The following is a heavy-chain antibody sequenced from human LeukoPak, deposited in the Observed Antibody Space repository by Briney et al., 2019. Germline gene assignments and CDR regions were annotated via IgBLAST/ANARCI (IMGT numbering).Heavy chain of an antibody. D-gene: IGHD4-17*01. Sequence: ASVKVSCKASGYTFTDYYIHWVRQAPGQGLEWVGYINPNIGATKYAQKFQGRVTMTRDTSISTAYMELSRLRSDDTAVYYCARAGGLTTVTTAYFDYWGQGTLVTVSS. V-gene: IGHV1-2*02. J-gene: IGHJ4*02. CDR3: ARAGGLTTVTTAYFDY. CDR1: GYTFTDYY. CDR2: INPNIGAT.